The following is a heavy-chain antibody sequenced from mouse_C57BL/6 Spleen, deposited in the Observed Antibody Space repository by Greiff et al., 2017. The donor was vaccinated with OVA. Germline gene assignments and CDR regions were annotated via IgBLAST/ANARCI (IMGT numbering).Heavy chain of an antibody. Sequence: QVQLKQPGAELVMPGASVKLSCKASGYTFTSYWMHWVKQRPGQGLEWIGEIDPSDSYTNYNQKFKGKSTLTVDKSSSTAYMQLSSLTSEDSAVYYCSLRLDYYAMDYWGQGTSVTVSS. CDR2: IDPSDSYT. J-gene: IGHJ4*01. V-gene: IGHV1-69*01. CDR1: GYTFTSYW. CDR3: SLRLDYYAMDY. D-gene: IGHD3-2*02.